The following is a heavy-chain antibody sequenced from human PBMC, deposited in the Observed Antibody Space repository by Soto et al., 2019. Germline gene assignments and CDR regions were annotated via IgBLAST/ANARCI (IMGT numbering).Heavy chain of an antibody. D-gene: IGHD2-15*01. CDR2: IYYSGST. CDR3: ARRVVVAATGYFDY. V-gene: IGHV4-59*08. CDR1: GISISSYY. Sequence: PWETLSHTCTISGISISSYYWSWIRQPPGKGLEWLGCIYYSGSTNYNPSLKSRVTISVDTSKNQFSLKLSSVTASDTAVYYCARRVVVAATGYFDYWGQGTLVTVSS. J-gene: IGHJ4*02.